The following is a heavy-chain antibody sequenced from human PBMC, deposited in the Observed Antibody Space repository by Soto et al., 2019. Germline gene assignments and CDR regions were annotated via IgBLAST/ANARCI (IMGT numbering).Heavy chain of an antibody. CDR1: GFTFSGSA. Sequence: EVQLVESGGGLVQPGGSLKLSCAASGFTFSGSAIHWVRQASGKGLEWVGRIRGKRSNYATAYAASVKDRFIISRDESKNTAFLQMNSLKTEDTAVYYCNPQEQVTGHWGQGSLVTVSP. CDR3: NPQEQVTGH. D-gene: IGHD2-21*02. V-gene: IGHV3-73*02. CDR2: IRGKRSNYAT. J-gene: IGHJ4*02.